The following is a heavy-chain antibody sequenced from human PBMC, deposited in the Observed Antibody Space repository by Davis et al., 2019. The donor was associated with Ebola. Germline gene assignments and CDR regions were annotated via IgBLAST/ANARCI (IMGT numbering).Heavy chain of an antibody. CDR2: ISVSGGTT. CDR3: ARGLTTVTSPDY. J-gene: IGHJ4*02. CDR1: GFTFSSYA. Sequence: GESLKISCAASGFTFSSYAMSWVRQAPGKGLEWVSGISVSGGTTYYADSVKGRFTISRDNAKNSLYLQMNSLRAEDTAVYYCARGLTTVTSPDYWGQGTLVTVSS. D-gene: IGHD4-17*01. V-gene: IGHV3-23*01.